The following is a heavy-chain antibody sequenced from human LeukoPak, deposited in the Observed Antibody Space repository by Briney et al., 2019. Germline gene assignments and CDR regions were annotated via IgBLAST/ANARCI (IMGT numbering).Heavy chain of an antibody. CDR2: ISSSDITR. V-gene: IGHV3-11*01. D-gene: IGHD1-14*01. CDR3: AREGGAYHLDY. J-gene: IGHJ4*02. Sequence: GGSLRLSCAASGFTFRDYCMSWIRQAPGKGLEWISYISSSDITRYYADSVKGRFTVSRDNTKNSLFLQMDSLRAEDTAVYYCAREGGAYHLDYWGQGTLVTVSS. CDR1: GFTFRDYC.